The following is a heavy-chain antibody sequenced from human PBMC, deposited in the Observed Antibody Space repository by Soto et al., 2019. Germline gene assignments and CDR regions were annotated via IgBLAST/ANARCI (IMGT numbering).Heavy chain of an antibody. CDR1: GGSISSGDYY. J-gene: IGHJ4*02. CDR3: AKSDSSGYFFDF. V-gene: IGHV4-30-4*01. CDR2: IYYSGST. D-gene: IGHD3-22*01. Sequence: PSETLSLTCTVSGGSISSGDYYWSWIRQPPGKGLEWIGYIYYSGSTYYNPSLKSRLTISVDTSKNQFSLKLSSVTAADTAVYYCAKSDSSGYFFDFWGQGTLVAVSS.